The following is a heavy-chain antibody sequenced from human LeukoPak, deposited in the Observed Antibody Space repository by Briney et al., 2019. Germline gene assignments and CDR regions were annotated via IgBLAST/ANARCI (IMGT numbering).Heavy chain of an antibody. J-gene: IGHJ3*02. D-gene: IGHD3-16*01. V-gene: IGHV3-23*01. CDR1: GFTFSSSA. Sequence: PGGSLRLSCAASGFTFSSSAMSWVRQAPGKGLEWVSAISNNGGYTYYADSVQGRFTISRDNSKNTLYLQMNSLRAEDTAVYYCAKGGLQSPHIEDAFDIWGQGTMVTVSS. CDR3: AKGGLQSPHIEDAFDI. CDR2: ISNNGGYT.